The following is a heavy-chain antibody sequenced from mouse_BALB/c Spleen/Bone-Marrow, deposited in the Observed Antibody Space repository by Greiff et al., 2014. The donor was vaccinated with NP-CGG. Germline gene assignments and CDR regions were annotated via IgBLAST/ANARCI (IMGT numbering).Heavy chain of an antibody. CDR3: ARYYYGSSYFDY. Sequence: VQLQQSGAELVKPGASVKLSCTASGFNIKDTYMHWVKQRPEQGLEWIGRIDPANGNTKYDPKFQGKATITADTPSNTAYLQLSSLTSEDTAVYYCARYYYGSSYFDYWGRGTTLTVSS. J-gene: IGHJ2*01. D-gene: IGHD1-1*01. CDR1: GFNIKDTY. V-gene: IGHV14-3*02. CDR2: IDPANGNT.